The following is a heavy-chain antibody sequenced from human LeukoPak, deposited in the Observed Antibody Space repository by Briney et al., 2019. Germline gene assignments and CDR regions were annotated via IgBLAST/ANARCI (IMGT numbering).Heavy chain of an antibody. V-gene: IGHV3-33*01. D-gene: IGHD3-10*01. CDR1: GFTFSSYG. J-gene: IGHJ6*02. CDR2: IWNDGSNK. CDR3: ARDRATMVRGYYGMDV. Sequence: GGSLRLSCAASGFTFSSYGMHWVRQAPGKGLEWVAVIWNDGSNKYYADSVKGRFTISRDNSKNTLYLQMNSLRAEDTAVYYCARDRATMVRGYYGMDVWGQGTTVTVSS.